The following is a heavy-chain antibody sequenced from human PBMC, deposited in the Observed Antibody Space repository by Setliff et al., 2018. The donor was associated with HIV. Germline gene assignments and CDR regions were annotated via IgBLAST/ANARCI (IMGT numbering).Heavy chain of an antibody. V-gene: IGHV3-21*01. CDR1: GFAFSSYS. D-gene: IGHD6-19*01. J-gene: IGHJ6*03. CDR2: ISSRGSYI. Sequence: GGSLRLSCAVSGFAFSSYSMNWVRQAPGKGLEWVSSISSRGSYIYYADSVKGRITISRDNAKNSLYLQMNSLRAEDTAVYYCARERRAVAGSDYYYMDVWGKGTTVTVSS. CDR3: ARERRAVAGSDYYYMDV.